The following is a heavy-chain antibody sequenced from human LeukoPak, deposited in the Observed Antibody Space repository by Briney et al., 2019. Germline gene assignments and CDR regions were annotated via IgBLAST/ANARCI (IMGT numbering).Heavy chain of an antibody. V-gene: IGHV3-30*04. CDR3: ATNDYGASDY. Sequence: PGGSLRLSCAASGFTFSSYAVHWVRQAPGKGLEWVALISYDGTDKYYADSVKGRFTISRDNSKNTLYLQMNSLRAEDTAVFYCATNDYGASDYWGQGTLVTVSS. J-gene: IGHJ4*02. CDR1: GFTFSSYA. D-gene: IGHD4-17*01. CDR2: ISYDGTDK.